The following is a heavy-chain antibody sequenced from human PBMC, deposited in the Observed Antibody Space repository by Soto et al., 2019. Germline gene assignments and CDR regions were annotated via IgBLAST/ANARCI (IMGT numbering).Heavy chain of an antibody. CDR2: LSRDSYYI. V-gene: IGHV3-21*01. J-gene: IGHJ6*02. D-gene: IGHD3-22*01. Sequence: DVQLVESGGGLVKPGGSLRLSCAASGFTFSSYSMNWVRQAPGKGLEWVSSLSRDSYYIYYADSVKGRFTISRDNAENSLYRQMSSLRAEDTAVYYCARDYYDSSGTQIMDVWGQGTTVTVSS. CDR3: ARDYYDSSGTQIMDV. CDR1: GFTFSSYS.